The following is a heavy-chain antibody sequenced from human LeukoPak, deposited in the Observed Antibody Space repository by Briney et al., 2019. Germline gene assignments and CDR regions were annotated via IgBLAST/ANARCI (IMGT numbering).Heavy chain of an antibody. Sequence: PGGTLRLSCAASGFTFSSYGMSWVRQAPGKGLEWVSAISGSGGSTYYADSLKGRFTISRDNAKNSLYLQLNSLRVEDTAVYYCARDRYDSSGYYCISDYWGQGTLVTVSS. CDR1: GFTFSSYG. D-gene: IGHD3-22*01. CDR2: ISGSGGST. CDR3: ARDRYDSSGYYCISDY. J-gene: IGHJ4*02. V-gene: IGHV3-23*01.